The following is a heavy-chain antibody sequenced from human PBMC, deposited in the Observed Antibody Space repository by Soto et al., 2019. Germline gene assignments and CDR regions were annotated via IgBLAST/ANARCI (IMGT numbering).Heavy chain of an antibody. J-gene: IGHJ6*02. CDR2: ISYDGSNK. CDR1: GFTFSSYG. Sequence: QVQLVESGGGVVQPGRSLRLSCAASGFTFSSYGMHWVRQAPGKGLEWVAVISYDGSNKYYADSVKGRFTISRDNSKNTLYLQMNSLRAEDTAVYYCAKDNRCMLSHDYYYGMDVWGQGTTVTVSS. D-gene: IGHD2-8*01. V-gene: IGHV3-30*18. CDR3: AKDNRCMLSHDYYYGMDV.